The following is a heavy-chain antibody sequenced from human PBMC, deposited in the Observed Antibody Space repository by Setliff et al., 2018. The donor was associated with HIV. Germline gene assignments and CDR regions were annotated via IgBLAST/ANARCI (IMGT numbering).Heavy chain of an antibody. V-gene: IGHV4-34*01. J-gene: IGHJ4*02. CDR2: ISHSGDT. CDR1: GGSFTNYY. D-gene: IGHD6-19*01. Sequence: SETLSLTCVVYGGSFTNYYWSWIRQPPGKGLECIGEISHSGDTKYTPSLKGRLTISIDTSKKQFSLRLKSVTAADAAVYYCATDHVTMAGTRFDFWGQGTPVTVSS. CDR3: ATDHVTMAGTRFDF.